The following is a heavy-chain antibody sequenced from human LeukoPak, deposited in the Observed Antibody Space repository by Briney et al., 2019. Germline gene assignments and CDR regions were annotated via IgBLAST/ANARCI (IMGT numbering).Heavy chain of an antibody. CDR3: ARPNLIQLWFVTARVDAFDI. CDR2: INTNTGNP. D-gene: IGHD5-18*01. V-gene: IGHV7-4-1*02. Sequence: GASVKVSCKASGYTFTSYAMNWVRQAPGQGLEWMGWINTNTGNPTYAQGFTGRFVFSLDTSVSTAYLQISSLKAEDTAVYYCARPNLIQLWFVTARVDAFDIWGQGTMVTVSS. J-gene: IGHJ3*02. CDR1: GYTFTSYA.